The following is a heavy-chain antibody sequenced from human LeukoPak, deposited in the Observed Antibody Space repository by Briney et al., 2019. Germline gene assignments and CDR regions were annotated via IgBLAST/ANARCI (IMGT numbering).Heavy chain of an antibody. Sequence: SETLSLTCAVYGGSFSGYYWSWIRRPPGKGLEWIGEINHSGSTNYNPSLKSRVPISVDTSKNQFSLKLSSVTAADTAVYYCARVFRDPYGSGSYPFDYWGQGTLVTVSS. CDR1: GGSFSGYY. J-gene: IGHJ4*02. D-gene: IGHD3-10*01. CDR3: ARVFRDPYGSGSYPFDY. CDR2: INHSGST. V-gene: IGHV4-34*01.